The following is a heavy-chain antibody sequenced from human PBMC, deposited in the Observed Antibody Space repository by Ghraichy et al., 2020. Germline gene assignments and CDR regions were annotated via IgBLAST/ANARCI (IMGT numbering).Heavy chain of an antibody. D-gene: IGHD1-26*01. CDR3: ARGGELRWYYSEY. Sequence: SETLSLTCTVSSGSISSHYWTWIRQPPWKGLEWIGYVYYSGSTDYNPSLKSRVTISVDTSKNQFYLKLNAVTAADTAVYYCARGGELRWYYSEYWGPKTLVTVSS. J-gene: IGHJ4*02. CDR1: SGSISSHY. V-gene: IGHV4-59*11. CDR2: VYYSGST.